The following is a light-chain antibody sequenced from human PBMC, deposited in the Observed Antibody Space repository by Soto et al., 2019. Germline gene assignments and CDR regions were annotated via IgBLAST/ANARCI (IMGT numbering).Light chain of an antibody. CDR1: SSDIGGYNF. CDR2: EVR. V-gene: IGLV2-14*01. CDR3: GSYTSSNTWV. Sequence: QSVLTQPASVSGSPGQSITISCTGTSSDIGGYNFVSWYQQHPGKAPKLMIYEVRHRPSGVSDRFSGSKSGNTASLTISGLQAEDEDEYYCGSYTSSNTWVFGGGTKLTVL. J-gene: IGLJ3*02.